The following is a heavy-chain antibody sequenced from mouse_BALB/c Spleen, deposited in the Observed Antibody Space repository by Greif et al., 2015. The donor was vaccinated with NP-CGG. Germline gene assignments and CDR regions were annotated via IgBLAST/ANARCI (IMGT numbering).Heavy chain of an antibody. D-gene: IGHD4-1*01. V-gene: IGHV14-1*02. CDR1: GFNIKDYY. CDR3: ARDWNY. J-gene: IGHJ2*01. CDR2: IDPENGHP. Sequence: EVQLQQSEAELVRPGALAKLSCKASGFNIKDYYMHWVKPRPDPGLEWLGWIDPENGHPLYDPTFQGKSSITADTSSNTAYLQLSSLTSEDTAGYYGARDWNYLGQGTTLTVAS.